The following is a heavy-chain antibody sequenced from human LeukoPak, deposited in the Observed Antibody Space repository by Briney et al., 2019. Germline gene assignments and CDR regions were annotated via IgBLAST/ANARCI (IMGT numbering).Heavy chain of an antibody. Sequence: SETLSLTCTVSGGSISSGSYYWSWIRQPAGKGLEWIGRIYTSGSTNYNPSLKSRVTISVDTSKNQFSLKLSSVTAADTAVYYCAGDDLNRAFDIWGQGTMVTVSS. V-gene: IGHV4-61*02. CDR2: IYTSGST. CDR1: GGSISSGSYY. J-gene: IGHJ3*02. D-gene: IGHD1-14*01. CDR3: AGDDLNRAFDI.